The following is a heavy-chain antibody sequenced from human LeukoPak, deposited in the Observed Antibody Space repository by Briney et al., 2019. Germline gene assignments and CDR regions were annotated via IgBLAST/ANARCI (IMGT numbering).Heavy chain of an antibody. D-gene: IGHD2-15*01. CDR2: IRSKAYGGTT. V-gene: IGHV3-49*04. Sequence: GGSLRLSCAASGFTFDDYAMHWVRQAPGKGLEWVGFIRSKAYGGTTEYAASVKGRFTISRDDSKSIAYLQMNSLKTEDTAVYYCTRALLLGYCSGGSCSPFDYWGQGTLVTVSS. CDR3: TRALLLGYCSGGSCSPFDY. CDR1: GFTFDDYA. J-gene: IGHJ4*02.